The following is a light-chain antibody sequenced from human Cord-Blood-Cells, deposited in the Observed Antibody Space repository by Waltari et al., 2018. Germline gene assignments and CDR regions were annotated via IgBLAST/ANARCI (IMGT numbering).Light chain of an antibody. CDR1: SSDVGGYNY. Sequence: QSALTQPPSASGSPGQSVTISCTGTSSDVGGYNYVSWYQQHPGKAPKHMIYEVGKRPAGLPDRFSGSKSGNTASLTVSGLQAEDEADYYCSSYAGSNNVVFGGGTKLTVL. CDR3: SSYAGSNNVV. J-gene: IGLJ2*01. V-gene: IGLV2-8*01. CDR2: EVG.